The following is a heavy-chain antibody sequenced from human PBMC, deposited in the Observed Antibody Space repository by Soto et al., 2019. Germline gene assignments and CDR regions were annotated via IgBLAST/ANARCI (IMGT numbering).Heavy chain of an antibody. CDR1: GYSFTSYW. J-gene: IGHJ6*02. V-gene: IGHV5-10-1*01. D-gene: IGHD2-2*01. CDR3: ASRSTSSFNYYYYYGMDV. CDR2: IDPSDSYT. Sequence: PGESLKISCKGSGYSFTSYWISWVRQMPGKGLEWMGRIDPSDSYTNYSPSFQGHVTISADKSISTAYLQWSSLKASDTAMYYCASRSTSSFNYYYYYGMDVWGQGTTVTVSS.